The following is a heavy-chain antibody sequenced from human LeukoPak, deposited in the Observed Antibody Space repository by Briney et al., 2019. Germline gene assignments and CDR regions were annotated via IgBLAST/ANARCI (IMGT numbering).Heavy chain of an antibody. V-gene: IGHV1-2*02. J-gene: IGHJ4*02. D-gene: IGHD1-26*01. CDR3: ARVCVGATQPDFDY. CDR2: INPNSGGT. Sequence: GASVKVSCKASGYTFTGYYMHWVRQAPGQGLEWMGWINPNSGGTNYAQKFQGRVTMTRDTSISTAYMELSRLRSDDTVVYYCARVCVGATQPDFDYWGQGTLVTVSS. CDR1: GYTFTGYY.